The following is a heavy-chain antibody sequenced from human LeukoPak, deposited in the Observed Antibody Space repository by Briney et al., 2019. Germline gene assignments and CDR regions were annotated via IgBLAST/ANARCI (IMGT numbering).Heavy chain of an antibody. Sequence: SETLSLTCAVSGGSISSSNWWSWVRQPPGKGLERIGEIYHSGSTNYNPSLKSRVTISVDKSKNQFSLKLSSVTAADTAVYYCAREGPDGGPFDYWGQGTLVTVSS. CDR2: IYHSGST. V-gene: IGHV4-4*02. CDR1: GGSISSSNW. CDR3: AREGPDGGPFDY. J-gene: IGHJ4*02. D-gene: IGHD1-14*01.